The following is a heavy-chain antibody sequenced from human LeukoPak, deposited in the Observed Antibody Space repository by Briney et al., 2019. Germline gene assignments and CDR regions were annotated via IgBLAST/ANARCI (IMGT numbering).Heavy chain of an antibody. CDR2: ISSSGNYI. J-gene: IGHJ3*02. CDR3: ARDFIVVDAFDI. Sequence: GSLRLSCAASGFTFSSYSINWVRQAPGKGLEWVSSISSSGNYIYYADSVKGRFTISRDNAKNSLYLQMNSLRAEDTAVYYCARDFIVVDAFDIWGQGTMVTVSS. V-gene: IGHV3-21*01. D-gene: IGHD3-16*02. CDR1: GFTFSSYS.